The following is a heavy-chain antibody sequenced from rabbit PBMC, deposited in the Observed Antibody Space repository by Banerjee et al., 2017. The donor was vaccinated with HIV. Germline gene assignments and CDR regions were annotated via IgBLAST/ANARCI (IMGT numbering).Heavy chain of an antibody. V-gene: IGHV1S45*01. CDR3: ARELVVVLMGLGYYGMDL. J-gene: IGHJ6*01. D-gene: IGHD8-1*01. CDR2: IHAGSSGST. Sequence: QEQLEESGGDLVKPEGSLTLTCTASGFSFSSSYSVCWVRQAPGKGLEWIACIHAGSSGSTYYASWAKGRFTISKTSSTTVTLQMTSLTAADTATYFCARELVVVLMGLGYYGMDLWGPGTLVTVS. CDR1: GFSFSSSYS.